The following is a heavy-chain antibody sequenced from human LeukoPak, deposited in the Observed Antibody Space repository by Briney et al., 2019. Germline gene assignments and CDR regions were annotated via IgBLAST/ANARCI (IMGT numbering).Heavy chain of an antibody. CDR3: AADSYPYCSSTSCTEQQP. V-gene: IGHV1-58*02. CDR1: GFTFTSSA. Sequence: RASVKVSCKASGFTFTSSAMQWVRQARGQRLEWIGWIVVGSGNTNYAQKFQERVTITRDMSTSTAYVELSSLRSEDTAVYYCAADSYPYCSSTSCTEQQPWGQGTLVTVSS. J-gene: IGHJ4*02. D-gene: IGHD2-2*01. CDR2: IVVGSGNT.